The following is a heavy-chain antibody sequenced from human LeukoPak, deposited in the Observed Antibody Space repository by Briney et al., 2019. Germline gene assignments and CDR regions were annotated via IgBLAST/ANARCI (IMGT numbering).Heavy chain of an antibody. J-gene: IGHJ4*02. V-gene: IGHV3-30*04. CDR1: GFTFSSYA. D-gene: IGHD3-9*01. CDR2: ISYDGSNK. Sequence: QPGRSLRLSCAASGFTFSSYAMHWVRQAPGKGPEWVAVISYDGSNKYYADSVKGRFTISRDNSKNTLYLQMNSLRAEDTAVYYCARGHYDILTGYVDYWGQGTLVTVSS. CDR3: ARGHYDILTGYVDY.